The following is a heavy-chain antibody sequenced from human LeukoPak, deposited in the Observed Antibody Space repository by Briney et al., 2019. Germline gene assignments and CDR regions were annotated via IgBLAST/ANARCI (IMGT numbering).Heavy chain of an antibody. Sequence: SETLSLTCAVYGGSFSGYYWSWIRQSPGKGLEWIGEMNHSGSSNHNPSLKSRVTISVDTSKNQFSLKLRSVTAADTAVYYCARAPSGLVEPPTRGDYFDYWGQGTLVAVSS. CDR2: MNHSGSS. CDR1: GGSFSGYY. D-gene: IGHD2-2*01. J-gene: IGHJ4*02. V-gene: IGHV4-34*01. CDR3: ARAPSGLVEPPTRGDYFDY.